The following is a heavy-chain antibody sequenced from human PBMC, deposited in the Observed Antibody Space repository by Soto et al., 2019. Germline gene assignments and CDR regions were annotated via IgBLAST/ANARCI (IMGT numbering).Heavy chain of an antibody. CDR3: AIDGGYSHGYATRYYYGMDV. V-gene: IGHV3-23*01. CDR1: GFTFSSYA. D-gene: IGHD5-18*01. J-gene: IGHJ6*02. CDR2: ISGSGGST. Sequence: PGGSLRLSCAASGFTFSSYAMSWVRQAPGKGLEWVSAISGSGGSTYYADSVKGRFTISRDNSKNTLYLQMNSLRAEDTAVYYCAIDGGYSHGYATRYYYGMDVWGQGTTLTV.